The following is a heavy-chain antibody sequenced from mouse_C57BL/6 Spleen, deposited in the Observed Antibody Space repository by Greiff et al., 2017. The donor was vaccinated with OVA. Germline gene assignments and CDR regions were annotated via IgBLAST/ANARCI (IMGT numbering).Heavy chain of an antibody. CDR2: INPGSGGT. CDR3: ARGSNYLFAY. D-gene: IGHD2-5*01. Sequence: VKLMESGAELVRPGTSVKVSCKASGYAFTNYLIEWVKQRPGQGLEWIGVINPGSGGTNYNEKFKGKATLTADKSSSTAYMQLSSLTSEDSAVYFCARGSNYLFAYWGQGTLVTVSA. V-gene: IGHV1-54*01. CDR1: GYAFTNYL. J-gene: IGHJ3*01.